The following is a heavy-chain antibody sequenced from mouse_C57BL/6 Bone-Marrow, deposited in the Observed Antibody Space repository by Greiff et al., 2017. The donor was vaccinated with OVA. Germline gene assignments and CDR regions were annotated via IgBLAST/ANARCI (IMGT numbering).Heavy chain of an antibody. CDR1: GYTFTSYG. CDR3: ANSLYYGSRSWFAY. CDR2: IYIGNGYT. J-gene: IGHJ3*01. Sequence: VQLKESGAELVRPGSSVKMSCKTSGYTFTSYGINWVKQRPGQGLEWIGYIYIGNGYTEYNEKFKGKATLTSDTSSSTAYMQLSSLTSEDSAIYFCANSLYYGSRSWFAYWGQGTLVTVSA. V-gene: IGHV1-58*01. D-gene: IGHD1-1*01.